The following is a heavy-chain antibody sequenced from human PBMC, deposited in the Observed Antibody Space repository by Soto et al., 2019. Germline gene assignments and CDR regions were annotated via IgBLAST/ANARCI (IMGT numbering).Heavy chain of an antibody. D-gene: IGHD2-8*01. CDR3: AKDRLGYCTNGVCYTFDY. J-gene: IGHJ4*02. Sequence: GGSLRLSCAASGFTFGSYAMSWVRQAPGKGLEWVSAISGSGGSTYYADSVKGRFTISRDNSKNTLYLQMNSLRAEDTAVYYCAKDRLGYCTNGVCYTFDYWGQGTLVTVSS. V-gene: IGHV3-23*01. CDR2: ISGSGGST. CDR1: GFTFGSYA.